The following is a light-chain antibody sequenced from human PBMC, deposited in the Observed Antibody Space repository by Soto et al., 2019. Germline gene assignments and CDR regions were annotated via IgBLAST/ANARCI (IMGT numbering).Light chain of an antibody. V-gene: IGKV1-8*01. CDR2: AAS. Sequence: AIRMTQSPSSFSASTGDRVTITCRASQGISRYLAWYQQKPGKAPKLLIYAASTLQSGVPSRFSGSGSGTDFTLTISCLQSEDFAAYYCQQYYSYPRTFGPVTKVEIK. CDR1: QGISRY. J-gene: IGKJ1*01. CDR3: QQYYSYPRT.